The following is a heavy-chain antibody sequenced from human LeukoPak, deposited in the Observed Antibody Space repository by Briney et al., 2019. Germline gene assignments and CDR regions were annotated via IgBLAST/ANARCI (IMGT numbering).Heavy chain of an antibody. J-gene: IGHJ4*02. CDR2: INWNGGST. Sequence: TGGSLRLSCAASGFTFSSYGMSWVRQAPGKGLEWVSGINWNGGSTGYADSVKGRFTISRDNAKNSLYLQMNRLRAEDTAVYYCAKGSRGSCSRTYCYPFDYWGQGTLVTVSS. CDR1: GFTFSSYG. V-gene: IGHV3-20*04. D-gene: IGHD2-2*01. CDR3: AKGSRGSCSRTYCYPFDY.